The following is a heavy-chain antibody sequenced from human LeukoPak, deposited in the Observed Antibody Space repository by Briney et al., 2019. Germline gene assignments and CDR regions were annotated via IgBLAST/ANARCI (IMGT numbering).Heavy chain of an antibody. J-gene: IGHJ5*02. Sequence: ASVKVSCKASGYTFTGYYMHWVRQAPGQGLEWMGRINPNSGGTNYAQKFQGRVTMTKDTSISTGYMELSRLRSDDTAVYYYARAPLGYNWFDPWGQGTLVTVSS. D-gene: IGHD3-10*01. CDR3: ARAPLGYNWFDP. CDR1: GYTFTGYY. CDR2: INPNSGGT. V-gene: IGHV1-2*06.